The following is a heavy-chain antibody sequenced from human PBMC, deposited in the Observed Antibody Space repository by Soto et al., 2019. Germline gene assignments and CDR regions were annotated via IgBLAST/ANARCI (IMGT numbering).Heavy chain of an antibody. CDR2: IYHSGST. D-gene: IGHD2-2*01. Sequence: SETLSLTCAVSSGSISSSNWWSWVRQPPGKGLEWIGEIYHSGSTNYNPSLKSRVTISVDKSKNQFSLKLSSVTAADTAVYYCARVVDLNCSSTSCGRHXFDYWGQGTLVTVSS. V-gene: IGHV4-4*02. J-gene: IGHJ4*02. CDR3: ARVVDLNCSSTSCGRHXFDY. CDR1: SGSISSSNW.